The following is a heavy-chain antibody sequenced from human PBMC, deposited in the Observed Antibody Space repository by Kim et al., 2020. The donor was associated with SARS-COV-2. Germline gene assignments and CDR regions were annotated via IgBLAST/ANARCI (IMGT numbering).Heavy chain of an antibody. CDR1: GFTFSSYA. Sequence: GGSLRLSCAASGFTFSSYAMSWVRQAPGKGLEWVSAISGSGGSTYYADSVKGRFTISRDNSKNTLYLQMNSLRAEDTAVYYCAKGPSIAVAGTEGTWFDPWGQGTLVTVSS. J-gene: IGHJ5*02. D-gene: IGHD6-19*01. V-gene: IGHV3-23*01. CDR3: AKGPSIAVAGTEGTWFDP. CDR2: ISGSGGST.